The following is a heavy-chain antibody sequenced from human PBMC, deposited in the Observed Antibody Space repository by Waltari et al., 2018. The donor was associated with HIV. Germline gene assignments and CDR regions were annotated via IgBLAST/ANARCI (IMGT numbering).Heavy chain of an antibody. D-gene: IGHD3-22*01. CDR1: GFTFNKYW. V-gene: IGHV3-7*01. J-gene: IGHJ4*02. Sequence: EVQLVESGGGLVQPGGSLSLSCAASGFTFNKYWMTWVRQAPGKGLEWVANRKQDESEKYYVDSRKGRFTISRDNAKNSLFLQMNSLRVEDTAVYYCAREALYDSSGYYFDYWGQGTLVTVSS. CDR3: AREALYDSSGYYFDY. CDR2: RKQDESEK.